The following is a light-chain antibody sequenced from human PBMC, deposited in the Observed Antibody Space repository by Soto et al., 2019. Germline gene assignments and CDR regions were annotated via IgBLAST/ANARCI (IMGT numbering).Light chain of an antibody. J-gene: IGLJ1*01. Sequence: QSVLTQPASVSGSPGQSITISCTGTSSDVGGYNYVSWYQQHPGKAPKLMIYEVSKRPSGVPDRFSGSKSGNTASLTVSGLQAEDEADYYCSSYAGSNLLYVFGTGTKLTVL. V-gene: IGLV2-8*01. CDR3: SSYAGSNLLYV. CDR2: EVS. CDR1: SSDVGGYNY.